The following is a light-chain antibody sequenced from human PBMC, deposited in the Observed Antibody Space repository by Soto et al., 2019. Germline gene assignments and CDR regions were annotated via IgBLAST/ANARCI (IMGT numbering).Light chain of an antibody. V-gene: IGKV4-1*01. J-gene: IGKJ5*01. Sequence: DIVMTQSPDSLAVSLGERATINCKSSQSVLYSSNNKNYLAWYQQKPGQPPNLLIYWASTRESGVPDRFSGSGSGTDFTLTISSLQPEDSATYFCQQANTSPFTFGQGTRLEI. CDR1: QSVLYSSNNKNY. CDR3: QQANTSPFT. CDR2: WAS.